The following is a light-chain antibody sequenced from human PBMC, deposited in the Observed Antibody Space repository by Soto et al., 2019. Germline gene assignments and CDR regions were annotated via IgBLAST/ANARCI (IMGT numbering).Light chain of an antibody. CDR2: DAS. CDR1: QSVSTN. V-gene: IGKV3-15*01. CDR3: HQYPKLPPLT. Sequence: EILMTQSPASLSVSPGENATLSCRASQSVSTNLVWYQQKLGQSPRLLIYDASTRPTGIPARFGGMGSGTQFPLTITILQSEDSAVYYCHQYPKLPPLTFGGGANVEI. J-gene: IGKJ4*01.